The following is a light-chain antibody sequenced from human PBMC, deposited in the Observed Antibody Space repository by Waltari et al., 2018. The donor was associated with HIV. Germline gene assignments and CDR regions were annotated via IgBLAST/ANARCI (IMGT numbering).Light chain of an antibody. V-gene: IGLV1-47*01. CDR1: SSTTEFNY. J-gene: IGLJ1*01. Sequence: QSVLTQPHSASGTHGQSVTISCPGISSTTEFNYVYGYQQVPGTAPNLLIYKNDQWPSGVPDRFSASKSGTSASLVISGLRSEDEADYYCAAWDDRLSGRVFGTGTRVTVL. CDR3: AAWDDRLSGRV. CDR2: KND.